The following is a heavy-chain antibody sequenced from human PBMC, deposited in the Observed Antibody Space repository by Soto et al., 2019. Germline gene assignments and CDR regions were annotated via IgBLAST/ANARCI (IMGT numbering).Heavy chain of an antibody. CDR3: ARTSRASDYVRGGFDY. J-gene: IGHJ4*02. CDR1: GFTFSSYE. CDR2: ISSSGSTI. D-gene: IGHD4-17*01. V-gene: IGHV3-48*03. Sequence: GGSLRLSCAACGFTFSSYEMDWVRQAPGKGLEWVSYISSSGSTIYYADSVKGRFTISRDNAKNSLYLQMNSLRAEDTAVYYCARTSRASDYVRGGFDYWGQGTLVTVSS.